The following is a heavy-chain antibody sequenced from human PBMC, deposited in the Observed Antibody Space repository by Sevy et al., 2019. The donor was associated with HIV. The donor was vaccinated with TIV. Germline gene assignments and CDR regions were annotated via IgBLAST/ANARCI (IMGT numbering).Heavy chain of an antibody. V-gene: IGHV3-7*01. J-gene: IGHJ6*02. D-gene: IGHD6-13*01. Sequence: GESLKISCAASGFTFSSHWMSWVRQAPGKGLEWVANIKQDGSEKYYVDSVKGRFTISRDNAKNSLYLQMNSLRAEDTAVYYCAREKGWYAQPGFRDVWGQGTTVTVSS. CDR1: GFTFSSHW. CDR3: AREKGWYAQPGFRDV. CDR2: IKQDGSEK.